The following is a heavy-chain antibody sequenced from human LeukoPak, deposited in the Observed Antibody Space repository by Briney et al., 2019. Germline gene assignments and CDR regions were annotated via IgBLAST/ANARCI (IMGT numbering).Heavy chain of an antibody. J-gene: IGHJ4*02. CDR2: IWYDGSNK. D-gene: IGHD1-14*01. CDR1: GFTFSNYG. Sequence: QPGRSLRLSCAASGFTFSNYGMHWVRQAPGKGLEWVAVIWYDGSNKYYGDSVKGRFTVSRDNFKNTLYLQMDSLRAEDTAVYYCAKDLLVQPGTPPDQWGQGTLVTVSS. V-gene: IGHV3-33*06. CDR3: AKDLLVQPGTPPDQ.